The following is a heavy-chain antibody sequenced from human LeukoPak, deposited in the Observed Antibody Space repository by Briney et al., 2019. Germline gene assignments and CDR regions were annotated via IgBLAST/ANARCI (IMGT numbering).Heavy chain of an antibody. CDR2: IYYSGRT. Sequence: TSETLSLTCTIFGDSVSRSDSYWDWIRQPPGKRLEWIGTIYYSGRTYYSPSLKSRVTLSVDMSNNQFSLTLSSVTAADTALYFCARRRYYDSSGYLEWGQGTLVTVSS. CDR1: GDSVSRSDSY. V-gene: IGHV4-39*01. CDR3: ARRRYYDSSGYLE. D-gene: IGHD3-22*01. J-gene: IGHJ1*01.